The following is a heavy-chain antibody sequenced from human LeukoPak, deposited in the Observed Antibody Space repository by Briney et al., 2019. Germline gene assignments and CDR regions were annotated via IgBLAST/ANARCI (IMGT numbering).Heavy chain of an antibody. CDR2: ISSSSSYI. Sequence: GGSLRLSCAASGFTFSSYSMNWVRHAPGEGLEWVSSISSSSSYIYYADSVKGRFTISRDNAKNSLYLQMNSLRAEDTAVYYCARDPPTYYYGSGRGAFDIWGQGTMVTVSS. V-gene: IGHV3-21*01. CDR3: ARDPPTYYYGSGRGAFDI. CDR1: GFTFSSYS. J-gene: IGHJ3*02. D-gene: IGHD3-10*01.